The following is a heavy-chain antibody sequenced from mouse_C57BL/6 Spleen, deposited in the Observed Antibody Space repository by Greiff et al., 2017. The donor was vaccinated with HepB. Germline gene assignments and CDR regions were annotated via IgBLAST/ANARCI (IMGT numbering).Heavy chain of an antibody. V-gene: IGHV1-59*01. CDR1: GYTFTSYW. J-gene: IGHJ2*01. CDR2: IDPSDSYT. Sequence: QVQLQQPGAELVRPGTSVKLSCKASGYTFTSYWMHWVKQRPGQGLEWIGVIDPSDSYTNYNQKFKGKATLTVDTSSSTAYMQLSSLTSEDSAVYYCARYSYYGSSYVFDYWGQGTTLTVSS. CDR3: ARYSYYGSSYVFDY. D-gene: IGHD1-1*01.